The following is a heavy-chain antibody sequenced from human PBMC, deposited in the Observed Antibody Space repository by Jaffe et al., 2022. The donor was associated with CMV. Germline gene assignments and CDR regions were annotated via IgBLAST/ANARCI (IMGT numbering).Heavy chain of an antibody. Sequence: QVQLVQSGAEVKKPGASVKVSCKASGYTFTSYDINWVRQATGQGLEWMGWMNPNSGNTGYAQKFQGRVTMTRNTSISTAYMELSSLRSEDTAVYYCAREADYDILTGYQYYYYYGMDVWGQGTTVTVSS. CDR2: MNPNSGNT. D-gene: IGHD3-9*01. V-gene: IGHV1-8*01. J-gene: IGHJ6*02. CDR3: AREADYDILTGYQYYYYYGMDV. CDR1: GYTFTSYD.